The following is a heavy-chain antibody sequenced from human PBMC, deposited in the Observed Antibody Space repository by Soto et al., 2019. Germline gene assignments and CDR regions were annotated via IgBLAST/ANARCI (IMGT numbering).Heavy chain of an antibody. J-gene: IGHJ6*02. V-gene: IGHV3-74*01. CDR1: AFTFSSYR. CDR2: MNEDGSTT. Sequence: GGSLRLSCVDSAFTFSSYRMHWVRQVPGKGLVWVSRMNEDGSTTDYADSVKGRFTISRDNARNTLYLQMNSLRAEDTAVYYCARDLTGRGDVWGRESTVAV. CDR3: ARDLTGRGDV.